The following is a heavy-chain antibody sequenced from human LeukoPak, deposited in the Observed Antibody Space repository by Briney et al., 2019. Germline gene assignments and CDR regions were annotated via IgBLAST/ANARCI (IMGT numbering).Heavy chain of an antibody. J-gene: IGHJ4*02. CDR1: GFTFSTYA. CDR2: ISGSGGST. Sequence: GGPLRLSCAASGFTFSTYAMSWVRQAPGKGLEWVSAISGSGGSTYYADSVKGRFTISRDNSKNTLHLQMNTLRAEDTAVYYCASRIATAGSVDYWGQGTLVTVSS. D-gene: IGHD6-13*01. CDR3: ASRIATAGSVDY. V-gene: IGHV3-23*01.